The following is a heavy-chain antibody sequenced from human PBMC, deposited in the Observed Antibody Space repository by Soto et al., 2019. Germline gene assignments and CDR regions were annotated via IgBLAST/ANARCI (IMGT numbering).Heavy chain of an antibody. CDR2: ISGSGGST. V-gene: IGHV3-23*01. Sequence: GGSLRLSCAASGFTFSSYAMSWVRQAPGKGLEWVSAISGSGGSTYYADSVKGRFTISRDNSKNTLYLQMNSLRPEDTAVYYCAKRVICSRASCCASSFGYWGQGRLVSVXS. D-gene: IGHD2-2*01. CDR3: AKRVICSRASCCASSFGY. CDR1: GFTFSSYA. J-gene: IGHJ4*02.